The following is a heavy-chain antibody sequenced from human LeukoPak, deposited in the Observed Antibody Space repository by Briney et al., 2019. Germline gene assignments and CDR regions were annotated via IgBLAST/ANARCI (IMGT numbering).Heavy chain of an antibody. V-gene: IGHV3-30-3*01. Sequence: GGSLRLSCAASGFTFSSYAIHWVRQAPGKGLEWVAVVSYDGSDKYYADSVKGRFTISRDNSKNTLYLQMNSLTTEGTAVYYCARDQSAGYSSSGSSSWGRLGDWGQGTLVTVSS. CDR1: GFTFSSYA. D-gene: IGHD6-13*01. CDR3: ARDQSAGYSSSGSSSWGRLGD. J-gene: IGHJ4*02. CDR2: VSYDGSDK.